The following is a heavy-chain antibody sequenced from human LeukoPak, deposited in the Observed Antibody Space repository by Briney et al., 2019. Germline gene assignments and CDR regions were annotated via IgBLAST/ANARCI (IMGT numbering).Heavy chain of an antibody. CDR2: IWYDGNNK. CDR1: GFTFSSYD. V-gene: IGHV3-33*01. D-gene: IGHD3-10*01. J-gene: IGHJ4*02. CDR3: ARCYFGSGSSTFFDY. Sequence: GGSLRLSCAASGFTFSSYDMHWVRQAPGKGLEWVAVIWYDGNNKYYADSVKGRFTISRDNSKNTLYLQMNSLRAEDTAVYYCARCYFGSGSSTFFDYWGQRTLVTVSS.